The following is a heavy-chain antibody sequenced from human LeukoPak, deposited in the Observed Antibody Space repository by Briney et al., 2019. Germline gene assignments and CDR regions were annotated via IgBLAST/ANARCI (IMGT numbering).Heavy chain of an antibody. CDR3: ARDIFPYYYDSSGYFGY. D-gene: IGHD3-22*01. CDR1: GGTFSSYA. CDR2: IIPIFGTA. J-gene: IGHJ4*02. Sequence: ASVKVSCKASGGTFSSYAISWVRQAPGQGLEWMGGIIPIFGTANYAQKFQGRVTITTDESTSTAYMELSSLRSEDTAVYYCARDIFPYYYDSSGYFGYWGQGTLVTVSS. V-gene: IGHV1-69*05.